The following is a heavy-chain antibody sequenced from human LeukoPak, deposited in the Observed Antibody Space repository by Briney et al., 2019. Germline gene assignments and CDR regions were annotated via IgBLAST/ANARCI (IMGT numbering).Heavy chain of an antibody. CDR3: ARTYQQLVITRYFQH. D-gene: IGHD6-13*01. J-gene: IGHJ1*01. Sequence: SETLSLTCTVSGGSISSSSYYWSWIRQPPGKGLEWIGEINHSGSTNYNPSLKSRVTISVDTSKNQFSLKLSSVTAADTAVYYCARTYQQLVITRYFQHWGQGTLVTVSS. V-gene: IGHV4-39*07. CDR1: GGSISSSSYY. CDR2: INHSGST.